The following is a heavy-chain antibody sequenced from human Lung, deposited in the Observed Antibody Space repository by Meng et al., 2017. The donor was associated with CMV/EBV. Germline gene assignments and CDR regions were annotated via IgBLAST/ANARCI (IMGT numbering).Heavy chain of an antibody. CDR1: GFLLSTREVG. CDR3: ALFTRSWFDP. D-gene: IGHD2-2*01. V-gene: IGHV2-5*02. J-gene: IGHJ5*02. CDR2: IYWDDDK. Sequence: QITLKESGPTLVKPTQTLTLTCTFSGFLLSTREVGVGWIRQPPGKALEWLAVIYWDDDKRYSPSLKSRLTITKDTSKNQVVLTLTNMDPVDTATYYCALFTRSWFDPWGQGTLVTVSS.